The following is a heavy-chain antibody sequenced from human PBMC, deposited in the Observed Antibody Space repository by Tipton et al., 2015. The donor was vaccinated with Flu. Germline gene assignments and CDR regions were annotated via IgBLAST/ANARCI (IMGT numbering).Heavy chain of an antibody. Sequence: LRLSCTVSGGSISSEDYYWSWIRQHPGKGLEWIGYIYDSGITYYNPSLSSRVVISIDTSKNQFYLRLSSVTAADTAVYYCARGGTRRPFSGYDYTGYWGQGTLVTVSS. D-gene: IGHD5-12*01. CDR3: ARGGTRRPFSGYDYTGY. CDR1: GGSISSEDYY. J-gene: IGHJ4*02. CDR2: IYDSGIT. V-gene: IGHV4-31*02.